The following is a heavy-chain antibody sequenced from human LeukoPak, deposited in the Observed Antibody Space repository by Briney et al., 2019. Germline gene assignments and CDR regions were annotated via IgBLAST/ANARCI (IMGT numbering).Heavy chain of an antibody. Sequence: SVKVSCKASEGTFRSDTINWVRQATGQGLEWMGGITPVFGTLKYAQKFKGRVTITADESTTTSYMESSGLTSDDTAIYHCARGGGNFYGSGSSRQYYYYFMDVWGTGTTVTVSS. V-gene: IGHV1-69*01. J-gene: IGHJ6*03. D-gene: IGHD3-10*01. CDR2: ITPVFGTL. CDR1: EGTFRSDT. CDR3: ARGGGNFYGSGSSRQYYYYFMDV.